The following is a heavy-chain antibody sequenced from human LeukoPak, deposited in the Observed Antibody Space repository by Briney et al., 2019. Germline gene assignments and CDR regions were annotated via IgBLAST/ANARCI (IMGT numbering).Heavy chain of an antibody. Sequence: PGGSLRLSCAASGFTFRSYAIYWVRQAPGKGLEWVSVIYSGGSTYYADSVKGRFTISRDNSKNTLYLQMNSLRAEDTAVYYCAREARPGMYIDYWGQGTLVTVSS. J-gene: IGHJ4*02. CDR2: IYSGGST. D-gene: IGHD6-6*01. V-gene: IGHV3-66*01. CDR1: GFTFRSYA. CDR3: AREARPGMYIDY.